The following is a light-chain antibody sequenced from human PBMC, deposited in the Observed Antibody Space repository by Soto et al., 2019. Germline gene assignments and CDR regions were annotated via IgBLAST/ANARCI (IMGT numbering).Light chain of an antibody. Sequence: EIVLTQSPATLSLSPGEGATLSCRASQSISSHLAWYQQKPGQAPRLLLYDASNRATGIPARFSGSGSGTDFTLTISSLAPEDFAVYYCQQCPNWPLTFGGGTKVEIK. CDR1: QSISSH. V-gene: IGKV3-11*01. J-gene: IGKJ4*01. CDR3: QQCPNWPLT. CDR2: DAS.